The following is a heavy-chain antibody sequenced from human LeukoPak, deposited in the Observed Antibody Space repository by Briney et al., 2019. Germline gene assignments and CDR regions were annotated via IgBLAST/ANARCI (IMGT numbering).Heavy chain of an antibody. CDR3: ARRYYDSSGYYYFDY. J-gene: IGHJ4*02. CDR1: GFTFIAYY. D-gene: IGHD3-22*01. Sequence: ASVKVSCKASGFTFIAYYIHWVRQAPGQGLEWMGWMKPNNGGTNYAQKFQGRVTMTRDTSISTAYMELSRLRSDDTAVYYCARRYYDSSGYYYFDYWGQGTLVTVSS. CDR2: MKPNNGGT. V-gene: IGHV1-2*02.